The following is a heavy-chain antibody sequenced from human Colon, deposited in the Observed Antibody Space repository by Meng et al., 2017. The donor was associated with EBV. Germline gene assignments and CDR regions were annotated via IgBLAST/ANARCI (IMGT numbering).Heavy chain of an antibody. V-gene: IGHV1-18*01. CDR1: PYAFGTYG. CDR2: FVNYRDT. J-gene: IGHJ4*02. Sequence: QAQVVQSGPEVKKPGASVGVFCKASPYAFGTYGISWVRQAPGLGLEWMGWFVNYRDTYPAPKFQDRVTMTTDTHTNTVIMELRSLTSDDTAVYYCVKGTPGRSYCDYWGQGTLVTVSS. CDR3: VKGTPGRSYCDY. D-gene: IGHD3-10*01.